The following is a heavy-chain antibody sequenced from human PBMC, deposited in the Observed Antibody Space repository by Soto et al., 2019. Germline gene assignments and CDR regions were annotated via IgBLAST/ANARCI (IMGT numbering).Heavy chain of an antibody. CDR2: IIPILGIA. Sequence: QVQLVQSGAEVKKPGSSVKVSCKASGGTFSSYTISWVRQAPGQGLEWMGRIIPILGIANYAQKFQGRVTITADKSTSTAYMELSSLRSEDTAVYYCARDGPYGGNSEEAYWGQGTLVTVSS. J-gene: IGHJ4*02. CDR3: ARDGPYGGNSEEAY. CDR1: GGTFSSYT. D-gene: IGHD4-17*01. V-gene: IGHV1-69*08.